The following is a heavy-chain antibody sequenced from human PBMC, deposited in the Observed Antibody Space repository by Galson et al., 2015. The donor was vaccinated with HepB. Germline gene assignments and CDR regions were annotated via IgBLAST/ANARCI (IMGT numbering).Heavy chain of an antibody. J-gene: IGHJ6*02. CDR1: GFTFSSYW. D-gene: IGHD6-13*01. V-gene: IGHV3-7*03. CDR3: ARDETKSSSWYYYYGMDV. CDR2: IKQDGSEK. Sequence: SLRLSCAASGFTFSSYWMSWVRQAPGKGLEWVANIKQDGSEKYYVDSVKGRFTISRDNAKNSLYLQMNSLRAEDTAVYYCARDETKSSSWYYYYGMDVWGQGTTVTVSS.